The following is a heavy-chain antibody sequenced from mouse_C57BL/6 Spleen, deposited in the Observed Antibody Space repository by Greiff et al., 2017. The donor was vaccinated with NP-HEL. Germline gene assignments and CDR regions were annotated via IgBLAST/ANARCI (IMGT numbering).Heavy chain of an antibody. D-gene: IGHD6-1*01. J-gene: IGHJ3*01. CDR3: ARWAAGWFAY. CDR1: GYTFTSYW. V-gene: IGHV1-53*01. CDR2: INPSNGGT. Sequence: QVQLPQPGTELVKPGASVKLSCKASGYTFTSYWMHWVKQRPGQGLEWIGNINPSNGGTNYNEKFKSKATLPVYKSYSTAYMQLSSLKAEDSAVYYCARWAAGWFAYWGQGTLVTVSA.